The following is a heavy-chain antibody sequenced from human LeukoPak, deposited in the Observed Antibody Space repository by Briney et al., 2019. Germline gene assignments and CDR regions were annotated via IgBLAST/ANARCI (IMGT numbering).Heavy chain of an antibody. V-gene: IGHV3-20*04. J-gene: IGHJ1*01. CDR3: AREDGFCSGGSCYQH. Sequence: GGSLRLSCAASGFTFSDYYMTWIRQAPGRGLEWVSFINWNGVSTDYADSVRGRFTISRDNAKNSLFLQMNSLRAEDTAFYYCAREDGFCSGGSCYQHWGQGTLVTVSS. CDR1: GFTFSDYY. CDR2: INWNGVST. D-gene: IGHD2-15*01.